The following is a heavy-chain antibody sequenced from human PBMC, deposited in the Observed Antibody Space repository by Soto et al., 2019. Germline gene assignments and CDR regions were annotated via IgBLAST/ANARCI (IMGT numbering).Heavy chain of an antibody. V-gene: IGHV4-59*01. CDR2: IYYSGST. J-gene: IGHJ4*02. Sequence: PSETLSLTCTVSGGSISSYYWSWIRQPPGKGLEWIGYIYYSGSTNYNPSLKSRVTISVDTSKNHFSLNLSSVTAADTAVYYCARDSTAFVFDYWGQGALVTVSS. CDR3: ARDSTAFVFDY. CDR1: GGSISSYY. D-gene: IGHD2-2*01.